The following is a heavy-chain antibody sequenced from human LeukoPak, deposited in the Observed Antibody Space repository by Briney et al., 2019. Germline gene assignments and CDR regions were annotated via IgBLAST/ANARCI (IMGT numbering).Heavy chain of an antibody. Sequence: ASVKVSCKASGYTFTSHDITWVRQATGQGLEWMGRIIPIFGTANYAQKFQGRVTITTDESTSTAYMELSSLRSEDTAVYYCARAYLGRNTPFDYWGQGTLVTVSS. CDR2: IIPIFGTA. CDR1: GYTFTSHD. D-gene: IGHD1/OR15-1a*01. V-gene: IGHV1-69*05. J-gene: IGHJ4*02. CDR3: ARAYLGRNTPFDY.